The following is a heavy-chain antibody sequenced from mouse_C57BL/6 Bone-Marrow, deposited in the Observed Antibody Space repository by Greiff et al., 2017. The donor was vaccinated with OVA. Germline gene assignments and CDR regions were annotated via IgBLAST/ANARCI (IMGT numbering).Heavy chain of an antibody. Sequence: QVQLQQPGAELVKPGASVKLSCKASGYTFTSYWMQWVKQRPGQGLEWIGEIDPSDSYTNYNQKFKGKATLTVDTSSSTAYMQLSSLTSEDSAVYYCARYYYGSSYPDDWGQGTSVTVSS. CDR1: GYTFTSYW. CDR3: ARYYYGSSYPDD. CDR2: IDPSDSYT. D-gene: IGHD1-1*01. J-gene: IGHJ4*01. V-gene: IGHV1-50*01.